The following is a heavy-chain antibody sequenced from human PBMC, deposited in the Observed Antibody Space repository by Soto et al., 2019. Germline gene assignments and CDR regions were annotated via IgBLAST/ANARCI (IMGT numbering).Heavy chain of an antibody. J-gene: IGHJ4*02. Sequence: GGSLRLSCAASGFTFGSYAMNWVRQAPGKGLEWVSEISGSGGSTYYADSVKGRFTISRDNSKNSLYLQMNSLRAEDTAVYYCARAPCYCDSGGYQGVWGQGSLVTVSS. V-gene: IGHV3-23*01. CDR1: GFTFGSYA. CDR3: ARAPCYCDSGGYQGV. CDR2: ISGSGGST. D-gene: IGHD3-22*01.